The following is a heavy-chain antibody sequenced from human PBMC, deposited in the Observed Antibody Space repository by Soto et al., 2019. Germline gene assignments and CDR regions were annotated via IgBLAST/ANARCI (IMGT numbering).Heavy chain of an antibody. CDR2: INPNVGGT. D-gene: IGHD3-16*01. V-gene: IGHV1-2*02. Sequence: QVQLVQSGAEVKKPGASVYVSCKASGYTFSDYYVHWVRQAPGQGLEWMGWINPNVGGTNYARKFQGRVTMTRDTSISTVYMKLTRLSPYDTALYYCARGGREVPRIPYDTWGQGTRVTVSS. CDR3: ARGGREVPRIPYDT. CDR1: GYTFSDYY. J-gene: IGHJ5*02.